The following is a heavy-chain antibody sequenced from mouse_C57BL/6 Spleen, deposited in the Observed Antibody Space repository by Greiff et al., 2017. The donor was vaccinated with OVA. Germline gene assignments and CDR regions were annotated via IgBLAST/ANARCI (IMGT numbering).Heavy chain of an antibody. CDR2: ISDGGSYT. V-gene: IGHV5-4*01. D-gene: IGHD1-1*01. CDR3: ARDRDYGSSSGYFDV. Sequence: EVQVVGSGGGLVKPGGSLKLSCAASGFTFSSYAMSWVRQTPEKRLEWVATISDGGSYTYYPDNVKGRFTISRDNAKNNLYLQMSHLKSEDTAMYYCARDRDYGSSSGYFDVWGTGTTVTVSS. CDR1: GFTFSSYA. J-gene: IGHJ1*03.